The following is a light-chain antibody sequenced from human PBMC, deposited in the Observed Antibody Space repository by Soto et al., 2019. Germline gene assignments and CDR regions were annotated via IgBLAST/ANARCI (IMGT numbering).Light chain of an antibody. J-gene: IGKJ1*01. Sequence: IQMTQSPSTLSASVGDRVTITCRASQSISTWLAWYQQKPGKAPKLLIYKASSLESGVPSRFSGSGSGTEFTLTISSLQPDDFATYYCQQYKSYSTFGQGTKVDIK. V-gene: IGKV1-5*03. CDR2: KAS. CDR3: QQYKSYST. CDR1: QSISTW.